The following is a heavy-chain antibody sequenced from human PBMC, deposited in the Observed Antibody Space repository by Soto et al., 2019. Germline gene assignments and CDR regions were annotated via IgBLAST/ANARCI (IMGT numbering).Heavy chain of an antibody. Sequence: GGSLRLSCAASGFTFSSYGMHWVRQAPGKGLEWVAVISYDGSNKYYADSVKGRFTISRDNSKNTLYLQMNSLRAEDTAVYYCAKGTYCSSTSCYALGYMDVWGKGTTVTVSS. CDR1: GFTFSSYG. V-gene: IGHV3-30*18. CDR3: AKGTYCSSTSCYALGYMDV. D-gene: IGHD2-2*01. J-gene: IGHJ6*03. CDR2: ISYDGSNK.